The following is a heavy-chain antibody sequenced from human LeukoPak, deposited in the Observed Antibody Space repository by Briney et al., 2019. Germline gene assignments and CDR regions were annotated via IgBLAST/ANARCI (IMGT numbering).Heavy chain of an antibody. CDR2: ISGSGGST. J-gene: IGHJ6*02. Sequence: GGSLRLSCAASGFTFSFYAMSWVRQAPGKGLEWASGISGSGGSTYHADSVKGRFTTSRDNSKNTLYLQMNSLRAEDTAVYFCAKGHGSNIYDYHGMDVWGQGTTVTVSS. V-gene: IGHV3-23*01. CDR1: GFTFSFYA. CDR3: AKGHGSNIYDYHGMDV. D-gene: IGHD3-22*01.